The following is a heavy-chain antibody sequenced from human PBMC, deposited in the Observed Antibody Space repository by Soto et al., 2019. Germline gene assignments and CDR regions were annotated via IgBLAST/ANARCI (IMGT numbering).Heavy chain of an antibody. D-gene: IGHD3-9*01. CDR1: GFTVSSNY. V-gene: IGHV3-66*01. Sequence: GGSLRLSCAASGFTVSSNYMSWVRQAPGKGLEWVSVIYSGGSTYYADSVKGRFAISRDNSKNTLYLQMNSLRAEDTAVYYCARGTYDTYYYYYYMDVWGKGTTVTVSS. CDR2: IYSGGST. J-gene: IGHJ6*03. CDR3: ARGTYDTYYYYYYMDV.